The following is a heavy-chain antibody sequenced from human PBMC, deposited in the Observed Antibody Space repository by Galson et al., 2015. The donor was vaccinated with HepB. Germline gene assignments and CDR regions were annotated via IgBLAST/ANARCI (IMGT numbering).Heavy chain of an antibody. D-gene: IGHD1-26*01. CDR1: GFTFSSYA. V-gene: IGHV3-23*01. CDR3: AKDHLGEWELLTAPDY. J-gene: IGHJ4*02. CDR2: ISGSGGST. Sequence: SLRLSCAASGFTFSSYAMSWVRQAPGKGLEWVSAISGSGGSTYYADSVKGRFTISRDNSKNTLYLQMNSLRAEDTAVYYCAKDHLGEWELLTAPDYWGQGTLVTVSS.